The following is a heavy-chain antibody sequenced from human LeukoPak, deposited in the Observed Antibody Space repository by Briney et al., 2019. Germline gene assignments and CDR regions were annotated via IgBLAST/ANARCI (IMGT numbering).Heavy chain of an antibody. Sequence: PGGSLRLSCAASGFTFSSYAMSWVRQAPGKGLEWVSAISGSGGSTYYADSVKGRFTISRDNSKNTLYLQMNSLRAEDTAVYYCAKVPQLYHYYGMDVWGQGTMVTVSS. CDR2: ISGSGGST. CDR3: AKVPQLYHYYGMDV. CDR1: GFTFSSYA. J-gene: IGHJ6*02. V-gene: IGHV3-23*01. D-gene: IGHD1-1*01.